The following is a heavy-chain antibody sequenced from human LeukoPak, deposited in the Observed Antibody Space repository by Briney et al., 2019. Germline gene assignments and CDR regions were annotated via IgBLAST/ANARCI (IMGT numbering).Heavy chain of an antibody. CDR1: GGSISSTNW. J-gene: IGHJ4*02. CDR2: IYHSGST. D-gene: IGHD6-13*01. CDR3: ARGSGSSWYFYFDY. Sequence: SETLSLTCAVSGGSISSTNWWSWVRQPPGKGLEWIGEIYHSGSTNYNPSLKGRVTISVDKSENHFSLKLTSVTAADTALYYCARGSGSSWYFYFDYWGQGTLVTVSS. V-gene: IGHV4-4*02.